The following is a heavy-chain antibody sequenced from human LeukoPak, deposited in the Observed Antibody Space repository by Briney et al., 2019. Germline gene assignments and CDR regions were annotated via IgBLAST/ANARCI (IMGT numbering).Heavy chain of an antibody. J-gene: IGHJ4*02. Sequence: SETLSLTCAVYGGSFSGYYWSWIRQPPGKGLEWIGEISHSGSTNCNPSLKSRVTISVDTSKNQFSLKLSSVTAADTAVYYCASPSKGYWGQGTLVTVSS. V-gene: IGHV4-34*01. CDR3: ASPSKGY. CDR1: GGSFSGYY. CDR2: ISHSGST.